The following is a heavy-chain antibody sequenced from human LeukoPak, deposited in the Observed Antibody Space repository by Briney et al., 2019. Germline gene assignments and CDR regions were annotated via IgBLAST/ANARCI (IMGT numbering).Heavy chain of an antibody. D-gene: IGHD5-18*01. J-gene: IGHJ5*01. CDR3: ARGRGYSYSWFDS. CDR2: INPNSGVT. Sequence: ASVKVSCKASEYTFVGHYMHWVRQAPGQGLEWMGWINPNSGVTTYAQKFQGRVTMTRDTSISTAYMKLSRLSSDDTAVYYCARGRGYSYSWFDSWGQGTLVTVSS. V-gene: IGHV1-2*02. CDR1: EYTFVGHY.